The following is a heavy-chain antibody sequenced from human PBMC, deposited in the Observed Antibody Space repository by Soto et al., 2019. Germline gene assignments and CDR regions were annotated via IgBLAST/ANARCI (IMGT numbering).Heavy chain of an antibody. CDR1: GFIFSNFG. V-gene: IGHV3-33*01. Sequence: AGGSLRLSCTASGFIFSNFGMHWVRQAPGKGLEWVAGVWYDGSNGVSAESVKGRFTISRDNSKNTLYLQMTSLRAEDTAVYYCARDPRTARASAMDVWGQGTTVIVSS. D-gene: IGHD6-6*01. CDR2: VWYDGSNG. J-gene: IGHJ6*02. CDR3: ARDPRTARASAMDV.